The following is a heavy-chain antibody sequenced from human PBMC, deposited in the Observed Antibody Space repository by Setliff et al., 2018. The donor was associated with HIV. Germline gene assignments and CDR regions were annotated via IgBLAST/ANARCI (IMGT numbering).Heavy chain of an antibody. Sequence: SETLSLTCRISGGSIRSSNWWSWVRQPPGKGLEWIGEIYHRGSTNYNPSLKSRVSISIDKSKNQFSLRMSSVTAADTAVYYCARDPISGITVAGAFDYWGKGTPVTVSS. J-gene: IGHJ4*02. CDR2: IYHRGST. CDR1: GGSIRSSNW. CDR3: ARDPISGITVAGAFDY. V-gene: IGHV4-4*02. D-gene: IGHD6-19*01.